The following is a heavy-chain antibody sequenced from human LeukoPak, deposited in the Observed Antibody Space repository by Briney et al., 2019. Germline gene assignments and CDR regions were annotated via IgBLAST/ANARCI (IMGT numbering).Heavy chain of an antibody. CDR2: ISDDGRHN. V-gene: IGHV3-30*03. Sequence: GGSLRLSCAASGFTFTNAWMSWVRQAPGKGLEWVAVISDDGRHNYYADSVKGRFTISRDNSKSTPYLQMNSLRDDDSAAYFCARVYLERLTAGYFDHWGQGTQVTVSP. D-gene: IGHD2-8*01. CDR1: GFTFTNAW. J-gene: IGHJ4*02. CDR3: ARVYLERLTAGYFDH.